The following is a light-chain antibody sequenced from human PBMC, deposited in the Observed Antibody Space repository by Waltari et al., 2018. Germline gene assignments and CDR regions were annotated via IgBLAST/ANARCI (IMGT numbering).Light chain of an antibody. CDR1: HSVTRSY. V-gene: IGKV3-20*01. J-gene: IGKJ2*01. CDR3: QQYDGTKYT. CDR2: DAS. Sequence: ELVLTQSPGTLSLSPGERATLTCRASHSVTRSYSAWYQQKPGQAPRLLIYDASSRATGIPDRFSARGSGTDFTLTISRLEPEDFAVYYCQQYDGTKYTFGQGTKLEIK.